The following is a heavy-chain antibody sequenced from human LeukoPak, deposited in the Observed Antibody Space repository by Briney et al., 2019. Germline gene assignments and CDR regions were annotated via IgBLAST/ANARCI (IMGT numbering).Heavy chain of an antibody. CDR1: GYSIGSGYY. V-gene: IGHV4-38-2*01. D-gene: IGHD2-2*02. Sequence: SETLSLTCAVSGYSIGSGYYWGWIRQPPGKGLEWIGSIYHSGSTYYNPSLKSRVTISVDTSKNQFSLKLSSVTAADTAVYYCARLDIVVVPAAIGIHDAFDIWGQGTMVTVSS. J-gene: IGHJ3*02. CDR2: IYHSGST. CDR3: ARLDIVVVPAAIGIHDAFDI.